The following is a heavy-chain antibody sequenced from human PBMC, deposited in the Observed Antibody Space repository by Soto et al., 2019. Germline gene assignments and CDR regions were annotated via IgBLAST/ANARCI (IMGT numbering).Heavy chain of an antibody. Sequence: QVQLVQSGAEVKKPGSSVKVSCKASGGTFSSYTISWVRQAPGQGLEWMGRIIPILGIANYAQKFQGRVTITADKSTSTAYMELSSLRSEDTAVYYCVREGDGSYAFDYWGQGTLVTVSS. D-gene: IGHD1-26*01. CDR3: VREGDGSYAFDY. J-gene: IGHJ4*02. CDR2: IIPILGIA. CDR1: GGTFSSYT. V-gene: IGHV1-69*08.